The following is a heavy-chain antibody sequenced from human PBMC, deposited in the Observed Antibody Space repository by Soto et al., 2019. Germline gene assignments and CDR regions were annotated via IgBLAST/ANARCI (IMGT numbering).Heavy chain of an antibody. V-gene: IGHV1-46*01. J-gene: IGHJ1*01. CDR2: VDPATGAS. D-gene: IGHD3-16*02. CDR1: GYTFADYS. Sequence: QVQLVQSVAEVKSPGTSVKVSCQTSGYTFADYSIHWVRQAPGQGLEYMGKVDPATGASDSTQKIQGRASLTSDASTATVYMDLNNQKSEDTAIYYCTRLSRVTFIVNWGQGTLVTVSS. CDR3: TRLSRVTFIVN.